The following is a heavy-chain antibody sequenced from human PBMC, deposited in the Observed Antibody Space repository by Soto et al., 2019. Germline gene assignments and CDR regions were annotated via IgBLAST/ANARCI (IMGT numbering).Heavy chain of an antibody. D-gene: IGHD3-10*01. CDR1: GYTFTNYG. Sequence: ASVKVSCKASGYTFTNYGISWVRQAPGQGLEWMGWISAYNGNTNFAQKLQGRVTMTTDTSTSTAYMELRSLRSDDTAVYSCARGVGWGSYYNHSNGFDPGGEGTLVTVSS. V-gene: IGHV1-18*01. CDR2: ISAYNGNT. CDR3: ARGVGWGSYYNHSNGFDP. J-gene: IGHJ5*02.